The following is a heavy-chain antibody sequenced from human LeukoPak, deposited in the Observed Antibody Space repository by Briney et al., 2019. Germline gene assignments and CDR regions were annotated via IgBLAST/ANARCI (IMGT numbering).Heavy chain of an antibody. J-gene: IGHJ4*02. D-gene: IGHD2-2*01. CDR3: ARGLVVPAALGY. CDR2: IYYSGST. CDR1: GGSISSYY. Sequence: SETLSLTCTVSGGSISSYYWSWIRQPPGKELEWIEYIYYSGSTNYNPSLKSRVTISVDTSKNQFSLKLSSVTAADTAVYYCARGLVVPAALGYWGQGTLVTVSS. V-gene: IGHV4-59*01.